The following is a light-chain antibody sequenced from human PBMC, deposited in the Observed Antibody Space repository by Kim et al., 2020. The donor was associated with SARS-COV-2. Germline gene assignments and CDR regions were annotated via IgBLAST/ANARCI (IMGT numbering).Light chain of an antibody. V-gene: IGKV1-5*03. CDR3: QDQGLL. Sequence: TLSASVGDRVTVTCRASLNITTWLAWYQQKPGKAPNLLIYGASNLESGVPPRFSGSGSGTDFPLTTSSLQPDDFATYYCQDQGLLFGGGTKVDIK. CDR1: LNITTW. CDR2: GAS. J-gene: IGKJ4*01.